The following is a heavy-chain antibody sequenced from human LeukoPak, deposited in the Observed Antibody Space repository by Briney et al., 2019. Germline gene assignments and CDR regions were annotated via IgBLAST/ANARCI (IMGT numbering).Heavy chain of an antibody. V-gene: IGHV1-18*01. CDR2: ISPYNDNK. CDR1: GYTFIRYG. Sequence: ASVKVSCKASGYTFIRYGISWVRQAPGQGLEWMGWISPYNDNKKFLQKLQGRVTMTTDTSTSTAYMELRSLRSDDTAVYYCARIPVLLWFGELLYQPSYFDYWGQGTLVTVSS. D-gene: IGHD3-10*01. J-gene: IGHJ4*02. CDR3: ARIPVLLWFGELLYQPSYFDY.